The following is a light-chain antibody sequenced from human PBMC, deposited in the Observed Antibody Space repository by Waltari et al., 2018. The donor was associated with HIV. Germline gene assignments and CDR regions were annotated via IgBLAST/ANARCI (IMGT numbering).Light chain of an antibody. CDR3: SSYAGGHSWV. V-gene: IGLV2-23*02. CDR1: SSNVGNYNL. Sequence: SPGQSIAISCTGTSSNVGNYNLVSWYQHHPGKSPRLLIYEVSQRPSGISNRFSGSKSGNTASLIISGLQAEDEADYYCSSYAGGHSWVFGGGTKLTVL. J-gene: IGLJ3*02. CDR2: EVS.